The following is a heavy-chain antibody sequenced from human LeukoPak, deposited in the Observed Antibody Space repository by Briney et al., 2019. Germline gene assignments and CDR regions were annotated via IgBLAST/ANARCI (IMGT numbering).Heavy chain of an antibody. D-gene: IGHD6-19*01. CDR2: LYNTGST. V-gene: IGHV3-53*01. CDR3: ASPKYTSGPFNY. J-gene: IGHJ4*02. CDR1: GFTVSSNY. Sequence: GGSLRLSCAASGFTVSSNYMSWVRQAPGEGLECVSVLYNTGSTYYADSVKGRFTISRDNSKNTLYLQMNSLRAEDTAVYYCASPKYTSGPFNYWGQGALVTVSS.